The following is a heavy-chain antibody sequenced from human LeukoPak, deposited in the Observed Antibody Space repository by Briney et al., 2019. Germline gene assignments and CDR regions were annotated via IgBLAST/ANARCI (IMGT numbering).Heavy chain of an antibody. J-gene: IGHJ6*02. D-gene: IGHD3-22*01. V-gene: IGHV4-34*01. CDR3: AREKYYYDSSGYSLSAHGMDV. CDR2: INHSGST. CDR1: GGPFSGYY. Sequence: NPSETLSLTCAVYGGPFSGYYWSWIRQPPGKGLEWIGEINHSGSTNYNPSLKSRVTISVDTSKNQFSLKLSSVTAADTAVYYCAREKYYYDSSGYSLSAHGMDVWGQGTTVTVSS.